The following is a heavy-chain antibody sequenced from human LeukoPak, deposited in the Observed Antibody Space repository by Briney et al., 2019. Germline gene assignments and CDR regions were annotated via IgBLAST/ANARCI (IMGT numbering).Heavy chain of an antibody. CDR1: GFTFSSYA. J-gene: IGHJ4*02. CDR3: ARKEVSGAFV. D-gene: IGHD3-3*02. Sequence: GGSLRLSCAASGFTFSSYAMSWVRQAPGKGLEWVSPISSSSSYIYYADSVKGRFTISRDNAKNSLYLQMNSLRAEDTAVYYCARKEVSGAFVWGQGTLVTVSS. CDR2: ISSSSSYI. V-gene: IGHV3-21*01.